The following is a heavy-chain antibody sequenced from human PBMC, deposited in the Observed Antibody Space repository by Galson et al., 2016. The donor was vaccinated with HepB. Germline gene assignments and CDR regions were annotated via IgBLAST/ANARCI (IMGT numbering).Heavy chain of an antibody. J-gene: IGHJ3*02. CDR2: INYSGTT. D-gene: IGHD4-17*01. CDR1: GDFISNGPYY. CDR3: ARIPYDYDDLGAFDI. Sequence: TLSLTCTVSGDFISNGPYYWTWIRQHPGKGLEWIGYINYSGTTYYNLSLKSRVTISIDASKNLFSLKLSSVTAADTAVYYCARIPYDYDDLGAFDIWGQGTMVTVSS. V-gene: IGHV4-31*03.